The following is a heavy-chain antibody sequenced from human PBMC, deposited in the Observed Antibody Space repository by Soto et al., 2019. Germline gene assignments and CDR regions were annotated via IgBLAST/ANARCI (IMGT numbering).Heavy chain of an antibody. CDR1: GGSFSGYY. CDR2: GNHSGTT. D-gene: IGHD2-2*01. CDR3: ARGIGYCSSINCYSSRRLRFDS. Sequence: QVQLQQWGAGLLKPSETLSLTCAVYGGSFSGYYWTWIRQSPEKGLEWIGEGNHSGTTYYNPSLKTRVTISGHTPKNQFSLKMSSVTAADTAVYYCARGIGYCSSINCYSSRRLRFDSWGQGTLVTVSS. V-gene: IGHV4-34*01. J-gene: IGHJ4*02.